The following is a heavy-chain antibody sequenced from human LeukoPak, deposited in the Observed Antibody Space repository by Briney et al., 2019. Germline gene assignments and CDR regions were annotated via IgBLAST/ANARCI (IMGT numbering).Heavy chain of an antibody. CDR3: ARDCSGGSCYVPAFDI. Sequence: ASVKVSCKASGYTFTCYYMHWVRQAPGQGLEWMGWINPNSGGTNYAQKFRGRVTMTRDTSISTAYMELSRLRSDDTAVYYCARDCSGGSCYVPAFDIWGQGTMVTVSS. V-gene: IGHV1-2*02. CDR1: GYTFTCYY. CDR2: INPNSGGT. J-gene: IGHJ3*02. D-gene: IGHD2-15*01.